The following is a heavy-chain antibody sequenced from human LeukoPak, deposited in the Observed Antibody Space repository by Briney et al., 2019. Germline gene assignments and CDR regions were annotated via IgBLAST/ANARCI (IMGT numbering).Heavy chain of an antibody. V-gene: IGHV4-4*07. J-gene: IGHJ6*03. D-gene: IGHD5-18*01. CDR2: IFINGST. CDR3: ARGVYSSGYYYCYYMDV. CDR1: GGSIRSFS. Sequence: PSETLSLTCSVSGGSIRSFSWSWIRQPAGKGPEWIGRIFINGSTNYNPSLKSRVTMSVDTSKNQFSLKLTSVTAADTAVYFCARGVYSSGYYYCYYMDVWGKGTTVTVSS.